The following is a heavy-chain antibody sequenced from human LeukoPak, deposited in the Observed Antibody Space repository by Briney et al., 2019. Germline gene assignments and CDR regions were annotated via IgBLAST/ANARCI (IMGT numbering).Heavy chain of an antibody. CDR3: ARDYDGFES. CDR2: FYGGGDT. V-gene: IGHV3-53*01. CDR1: GLTVSTIS. D-gene: IGHD3-22*01. J-gene: IGHJ4*02. Sequence: PGGSLRLSCAVSGLTVSTISMSWVRQAPGQGLEWVSLFYGGGDTFYADSVRGRFTISRDNSKNTLYLQMNSLRAEDTAAYYCARDYDGFESWGQGTLVTVSS.